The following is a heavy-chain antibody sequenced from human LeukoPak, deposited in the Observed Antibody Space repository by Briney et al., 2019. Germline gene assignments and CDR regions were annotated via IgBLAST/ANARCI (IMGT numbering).Heavy chain of an antibody. CDR3: ARGGTNDGYFHY. V-gene: IGHV3-48*03. D-gene: IGHD1-1*01. CDR1: GFTFSTYE. CDR2: IISSGNTI. J-gene: IGHJ4*02. Sequence: GGSLRLSCAASGFTFSTYEMNWVRQAPGKGLEWVSYIISSGNTIYYADSVKGRFTISRDNAKNSLYPQMNSLRAEDTAIYYCARGGTNDGYFHYWGQGTLVTVSS.